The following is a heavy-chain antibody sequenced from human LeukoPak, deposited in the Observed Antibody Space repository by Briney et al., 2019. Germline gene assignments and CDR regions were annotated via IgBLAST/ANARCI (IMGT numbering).Heavy chain of an antibody. J-gene: IGHJ4*02. V-gene: IGHV3-53*05. D-gene: IGHD1-26*01. CDR2: SPSGDIT. CDR3: VRSRIWELLSSFDF. Sequence: GGSLRLSCAASGFTVSSNYMSWVRQAPGKGLEWVSGISPSGDITYYADSVKGRFTISRDNSNDTVFLQMHSLRPDDTAIYYCVRSRIWELLSSFDFWGQGALVIVSS. CDR1: GFTVSSNY.